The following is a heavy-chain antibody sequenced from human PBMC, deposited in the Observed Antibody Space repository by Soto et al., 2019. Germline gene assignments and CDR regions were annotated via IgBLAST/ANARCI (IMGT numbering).Heavy chain of an antibody. Sequence: QVQLVQSGAEVKKPGSSVKVSCKASGGTFSSYAISWVRQAPGQGLEWMGGIIPIFGTANYAQKFQGRVTITADESTSTAYMELSSLRAEETAVYYCARAESSGWYGWFDPWGQGTLVTVSS. CDR3: ARAESSGWYGWFDP. V-gene: IGHV1-69*12. CDR2: IIPIFGTA. D-gene: IGHD6-19*01. J-gene: IGHJ5*02. CDR1: GGTFSSYA.